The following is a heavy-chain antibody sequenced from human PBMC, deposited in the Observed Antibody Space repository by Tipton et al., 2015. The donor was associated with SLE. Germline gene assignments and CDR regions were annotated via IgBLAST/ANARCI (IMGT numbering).Heavy chain of an antibody. Sequence: QVQLVQSGAEVKKPGASVKVSCKASGYTFTSYGISWVRQAPGQGLEWMGWISAYNGNTNYAQKLQGRVTMTTDTSTSTAYMELRSLRSDDTAVYYCARDRALTIVGVEYYYYMDVWGKGTTVTVSS. D-gene: IGHD3-3*01. CDR1: GYTFTSYG. CDR2: ISAYNGNT. V-gene: IGHV1-18*01. CDR3: ARDRALTIVGVEYYYYMDV. J-gene: IGHJ6*03.